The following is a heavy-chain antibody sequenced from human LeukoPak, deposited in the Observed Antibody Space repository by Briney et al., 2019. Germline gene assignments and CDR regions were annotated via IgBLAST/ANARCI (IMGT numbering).Heavy chain of an antibody. CDR3: VRGSTLRHYQY. V-gene: IGHV4-4*07. D-gene: IGHD3-16*01. J-gene: IGHJ4*02. Sequence: SETLSLTCTVSGGSISSYYWSWIRQPAGKGLEWIGRIYTSGSTNYNPSLKSRVTMSVDTSKNQFSLILTSVTAADTAVYYCVRGSTLRHYQYWGQGTLVTVSS. CDR1: GGSISSYY. CDR2: IYTSGST.